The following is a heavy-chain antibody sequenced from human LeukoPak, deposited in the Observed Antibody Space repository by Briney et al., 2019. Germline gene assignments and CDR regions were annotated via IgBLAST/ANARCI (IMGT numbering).Heavy chain of an antibody. D-gene: IGHD3-3*01. CDR1: GFTVSSNY. V-gene: IGHV3-53*01. J-gene: IGHJ4*02. Sequence: PGGSLRLSCAASGFTVSSNYMSWVRQAPGKGLEWVSVIYSGGSTYYADSVKGRFTISRDNSKNSLYLQMNSLRAEDTAVYYCPRGYYDFWSGYSPADYWGQGTLVTVSS. CDR3: PRGYYDFWSGYSPADY. CDR2: IYSGGST.